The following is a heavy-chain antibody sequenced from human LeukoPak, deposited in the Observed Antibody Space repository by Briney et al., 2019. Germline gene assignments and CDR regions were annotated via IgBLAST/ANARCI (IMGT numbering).Heavy chain of an antibody. CDR3: TGGSDVSWFDP. CDR1: GFTFHDYA. J-gene: IGHJ5*02. CDR2: IRSKAYGATT. V-gene: IGHV3-49*04. Sequence: PGGSLRLSCTASGFTFHDYAMSWVRQAPGKGLEWVGFIRSKAYGATTEYAASVEGRFTISRDDSKSIAYLQMNSLKTEDTAVYYCTGGSDVSWFDPWGQGTLVTVSS. D-gene: IGHD2-8*01.